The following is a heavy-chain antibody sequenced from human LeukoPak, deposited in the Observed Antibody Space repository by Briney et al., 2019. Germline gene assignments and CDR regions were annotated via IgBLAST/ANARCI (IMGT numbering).Heavy chain of an antibody. V-gene: IGHV4-38-2*01. CDR1: GYSISTGRY. J-gene: IGHJ3*02. CDR3: ASQSGYYSAFDI. D-gene: IGHD3-22*01. Sequence: PSETLSLTCAVSGYSISTGRYWGWIRQPPGKGLEWIGSVYHSGSTYYNPSLKSRVTISVDTSTNQFSLNLRCVTAADTAVYYCASQSGYYSAFDIWGQGTMVTVSS. CDR2: VYHSGST.